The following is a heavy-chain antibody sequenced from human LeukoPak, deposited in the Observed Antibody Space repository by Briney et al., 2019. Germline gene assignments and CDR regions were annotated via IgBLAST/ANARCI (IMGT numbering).Heavy chain of an antibody. CDR2: NYYSGST. CDR1: GGSVTSYS. J-gene: IGHJ3*02. Sequence: SETLSLTCTVSGGSVTSYSWSWIRQPPGKGLEWIGYNYYSGSTNYNPSLKGRVTISVDTSKNQFSLKLSSVTAADTAVYYCAREGFYDSSGYIHDAFDIWGQGTMVTVSS. V-gene: IGHV4-59*02. D-gene: IGHD3-22*01. CDR3: AREGFYDSSGYIHDAFDI.